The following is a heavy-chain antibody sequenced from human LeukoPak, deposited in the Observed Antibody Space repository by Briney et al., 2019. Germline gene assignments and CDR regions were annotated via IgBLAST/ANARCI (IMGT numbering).Heavy chain of an antibody. CDR2: IYTSGST. D-gene: IGHD6-13*01. J-gene: IGHJ4*02. CDR1: GGSISRYY. V-gene: IGHV4-4*07. Sequence: SETLSLTCTVSGGSISRYYWSWIRQPAGQGLESIGRIYTSGSTNYNPSLKSRVTISVDTSKYQFSLKLSSVTAEDTAVYYCTTVLSSNRYNLCDYWGQGTLVTVSS. CDR3: TTVLSSNRYNLCDY.